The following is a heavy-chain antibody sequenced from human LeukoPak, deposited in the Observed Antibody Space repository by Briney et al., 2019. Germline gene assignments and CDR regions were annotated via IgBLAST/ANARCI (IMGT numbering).Heavy chain of an antibody. D-gene: IGHD2-21*02. J-gene: IGHJ3*02. CDR1: GFTVSSNY. V-gene: IGHV3-66*02. CDR2: IYSGGST. CDR3: AREPAYCGGDCYSGAFDI. Sequence: GGSLRLSCAASGFTVSSNYMSWVRQAPGKGLEWVSVIYSGGSTYYADSVKGRFTISRDNSKNTLYLQMNSLRAEDTAVYYCAREPAYCGGDCYSGAFDIWGQGTMVTVSS.